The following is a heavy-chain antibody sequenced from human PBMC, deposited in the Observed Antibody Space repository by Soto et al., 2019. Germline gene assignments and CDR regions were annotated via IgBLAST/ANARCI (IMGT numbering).Heavy chain of an antibody. CDR1: GVTFSSYT. Sequence: EVQLLESGGGLVQPGGSLRLSCAAAGVTFSSYTMSWVRQAAGKGPEWVSVISGSGDSTKYADSAKGRFTTSRDNSKNTLYLQMNSLRVEDTAVYYCAKDRSGTSTSCYGEFDYWGQGTLVTVSS. J-gene: IGHJ4*02. D-gene: IGHD2-2*01. CDR3: AKDRSGTSTSCYGEFDY. CDR2: ISGSGDST. V-gene: IGHV3-23*01.